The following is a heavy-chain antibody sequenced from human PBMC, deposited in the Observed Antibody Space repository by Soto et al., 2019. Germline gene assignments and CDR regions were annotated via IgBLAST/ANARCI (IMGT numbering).Heavy chain of an antibody. CDR1: GGSVSSSNW. Sequence: QVQLQESGPGLVQPSGTLSLTCAVSGGSVSSSNWWTWVRQPAGEGLEWIGQIVHSGITSYNPSLKIRITISLDTSKYHLSLTLTSVTAADTAVYYCARHGGKFFDYWGHGTLVTVSS. J-gene: IGHJ4*01. CDR2: IVHSGIT. CDR3: ARHGGKFFDY. V-gene: IGHV4-4*02. D-gene: IGHD2-15*01.